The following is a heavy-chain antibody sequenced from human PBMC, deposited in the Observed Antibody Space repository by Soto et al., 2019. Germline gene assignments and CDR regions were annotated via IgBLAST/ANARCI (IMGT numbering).Heavy chain of an antibody. CDR1: SFAFSNYG. Sequence: PGGSLRLSCAASSFAFSNYGMHWVRQTPGKGLEWLAVISYDGKKTFIADAVKGRFTISRDNSKNTLNLQMNSLRAEDTAVYYCARDILSGSYLNWFDPWGQGTLVTVSS. CDR3: ARDILSGSYLNWFDP. D-gene: IGHD1-26*01. CDR2: ISYDGKKT. J-gene: IGHJ5*02. V-gene: IGHV3-30*03.